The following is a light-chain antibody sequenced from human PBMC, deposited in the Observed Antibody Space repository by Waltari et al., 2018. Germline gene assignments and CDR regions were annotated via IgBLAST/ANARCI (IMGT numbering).Light chain of an antibody. CDR1: QSVSSSY. CDR2: GAS. V-gene: IGKV3-20*01. CDR3: QQYGSF. J-gene: IGKJ3*01. Sequence: EIVLTQSPGTLSLSPGDRATLSCRASQSVSSSYLAWYQQKPGQTPRLLIYGASTRATGIPDRFSGSGSGTDFTLTITRLEPEDLAVYYCQQYGSFFGPGTRVDIK.